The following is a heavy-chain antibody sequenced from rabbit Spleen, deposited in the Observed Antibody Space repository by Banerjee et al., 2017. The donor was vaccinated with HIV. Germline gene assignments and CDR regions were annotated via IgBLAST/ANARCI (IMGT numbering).Heavy chain of an antibody. D-gene: IGHD8-1*01. J-gene: IGHJ6*01. Sequence: QSLEESGGDLVKPGASLTLTCTASGVSFSSNHYMCWVRQAPGKGLEWIACIHTGSSGTTYYASWAKGRFTISKTSSTTVTLQMTSLTAADTATYFCARDTGSSFSSYGMDLWGQGTLVTVS. V-gene: IGHV1S40*01. CDR2: IHTGSSGTT. CDR3: ARDTGSSFSSYGMDL. CDR1: GVSFSSNHY.